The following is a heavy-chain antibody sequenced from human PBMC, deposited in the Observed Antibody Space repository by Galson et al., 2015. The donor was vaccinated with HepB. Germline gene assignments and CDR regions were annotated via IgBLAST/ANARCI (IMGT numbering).Heavy chain of an antibody. CDR1: GFTFSGST. CDR3: AQIYCSSTTCYP. V-gene: IGHV3-73*01. J-gene: IGHJ5*02. Sequence: SLRLSCAASGFTFSGSTIHWVRQASGKGLEWVGRIRDKANSYATAYAASVKGRFTISRDDSKNTAYLQMNSLKTEDTAVYYCAQIYCSSTTCYPWGQGTLVTVSS. D-gene: IGHD2-2*01. CDR2: IRDKANSYAT.